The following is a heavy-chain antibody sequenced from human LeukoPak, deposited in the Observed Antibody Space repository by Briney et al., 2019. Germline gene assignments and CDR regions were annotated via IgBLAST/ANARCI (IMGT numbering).Heavy chain of an antibody. Sequence: GGSLRLSCAASGFTFSSYWMNWVRQAPGKGLEWVSSITRTSNYIYYADSMKGRFTISRDNAKNSMYLQMYSLRAEDTAVHYCARGPKYISATGPYYFDYWGQGTPVTVSS. CDR3: ARGPKYISATGPYYFDY. CDR2: ITRTSNYI. J-gene: IGHJ4*02. D-gene: IGHD6-13*01. V-gene: IGHV3-21*01. CDR1: GFTFSSYW.